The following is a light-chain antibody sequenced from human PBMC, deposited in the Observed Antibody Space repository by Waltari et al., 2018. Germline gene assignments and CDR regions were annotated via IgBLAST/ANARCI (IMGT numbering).Light chain of an antibody. J-gene: IGLJ3*02. V-gene: IGLV1-44*01. CDR2: SNG. CDR3: VAWDDTLSGMV. Sequence: QSVLTQPPSASGTPGQRVTISCSVSSSNIGGNIVNWYRQVPGTAPKLLIHSNGVRPSGVPDRFSGSKSGTSASLAISGLQSEDEADYYCVAWDDTLSGMVFGGGTKLTVL. CDR1: SSNIGGNI.